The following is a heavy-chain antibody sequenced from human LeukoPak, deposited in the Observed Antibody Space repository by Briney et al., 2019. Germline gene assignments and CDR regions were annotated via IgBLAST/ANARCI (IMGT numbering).Heavy chain of an antibody. V-gene: IGHV1-2*02. J-gene: IGHJ4*02. CDR2: INPNSGGT. D-gene: IGHD6-6*01. CDR1: GYTFTDYY. Sequence: ASVKVSCKASGYTFTDYYMHWVRQAPGRGLGWMGWINPNSGGTNFAQKFQGRVAMTRDTSISTAYMELGSLRSDDTAVYYCARARWQLVPYFDSWGQGTLVTVSS. CDR3: ARARWQLVPYFDS.